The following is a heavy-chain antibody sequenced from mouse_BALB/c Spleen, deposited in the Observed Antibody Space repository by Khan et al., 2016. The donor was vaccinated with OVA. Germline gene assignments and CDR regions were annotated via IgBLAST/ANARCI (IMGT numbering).Heavy chain of an antibody. CDR3: TRHGYVAWFSY. V-gene: IGHV1S135*01. CDR2: IDPFSGGT. D-gene: IGHD2-2*01. Sequence: VQLKQSGPELMKPGASVKISCKASGYSFTSYYIHWVMQSHGTSLEWIGYIDPFSGGTTYKQKFKGKATLTVDKSSSTAYIHLTNLTSEDSAVYYCTRHGYVAWFSYWGQGTLVTVSA. J-gene: IGHJ3*01. CDR1: GYSFTSYY.